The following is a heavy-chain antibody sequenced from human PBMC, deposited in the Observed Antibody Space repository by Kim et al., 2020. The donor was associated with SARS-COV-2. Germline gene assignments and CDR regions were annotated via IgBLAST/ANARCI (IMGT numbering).Heavy chain of an antibody. J-gene: IGHJ5*02. CDR2: INGGNGNT. V-gene: IGHV1-3*01. D-gene: IGHD3-10*01. Sequence: ASVKVSCTASGYTFPYYAIHWVRQAPGQSLEWMGWINGGNGNTQYSQKFQGRVTLTRDTPASTAYMELSSLTYEDSALYFCARPGTPGSGSFMRWFDAWGQGTLVTVSS. CDR1: GYTFPYYA. CDR3: ARPGTPGSGSFMRWFDA.